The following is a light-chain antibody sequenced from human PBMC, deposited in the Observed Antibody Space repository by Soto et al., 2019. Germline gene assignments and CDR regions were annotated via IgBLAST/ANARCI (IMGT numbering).Light chain of an antibody. V-gene: IGLV2-11*01. J-gene: IGLJ3*02. CDR3: CSYAGTYTWV. CDR1: SSDVGGWNY. CDR2: DVS. Sequence: QSALTQPRSVSGSPGQSVTISCTGTSSDVGGWNYVSWYQQHPGKAPKLMIFDVSKRPSGVPDRFSGSKSGDTASLTISGLQSEDEADYYCCSYAGTYTWVFGGGTKLTVL.